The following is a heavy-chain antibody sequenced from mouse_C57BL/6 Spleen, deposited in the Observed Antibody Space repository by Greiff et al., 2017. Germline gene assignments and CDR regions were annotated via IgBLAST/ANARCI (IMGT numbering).Heavy chain of an antibody. D-gene: IGHD1-1*02. V-gene: IGHV5-4*01. CDR3: TGDRYGNCDMDY. CDR1: GFTFSSYA. Sequence: EVQLVEPGGGLVMPGGSLKLSCAASGFTFSSYAMSWVRQTPEKRLEWVATISDGGSYTYYPDNVKGRFTISRDNAKNNLYLQMSQLKSEDAAKYCCTGDRYGNCDMDYWGQGTTVTVSS. J-gene: IGHJ4*01. CDR2: ISDGGSYT.